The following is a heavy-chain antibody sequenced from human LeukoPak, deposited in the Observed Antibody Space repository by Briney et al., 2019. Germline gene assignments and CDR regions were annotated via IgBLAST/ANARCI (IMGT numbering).Heavy chain of an antibody. V-gene: IGHV3-7*01. CDR1: GFTFSRYW. J-gene: IGHJ4*02. Sequence: AGGSLRLSCAASGFTFSRYWMSWVRQAPGKGLEWVANIKQDGSEKYYVDSVKGRFTISRDNAKISLYLQMNSLRAEDTAIYYCARSAGSSGWYEGHYFDYWGQGTLVTVSS. CDR3: ARSAGSSGWYEGHYFDY. D-gene: IGHD6-13*01. CDR2: IKQDGSEK.